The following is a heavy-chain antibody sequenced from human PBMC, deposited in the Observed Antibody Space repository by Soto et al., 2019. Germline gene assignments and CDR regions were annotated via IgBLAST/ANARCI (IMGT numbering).Heavy chain of an antibody. Sequence: EVQLLESGGGLVQPGGSLRLSCVASGFTVTSYAMSWVRQAPGKGLEWISVISGDGGTSYYADSVRGRFTISRDFSKNTVILQMNSLRAEDTAIYYCARDSIYSNSRFDCWGQGTLVTVSS. D-gene: IGHD4-4*01. CDR3: ARDSIYSNSRFDC. CDR2: ISGDGGTS. J-gene: IGHJ4*02. V-gene: IGHV3-23*01. CDR1: GFTVTSYA.